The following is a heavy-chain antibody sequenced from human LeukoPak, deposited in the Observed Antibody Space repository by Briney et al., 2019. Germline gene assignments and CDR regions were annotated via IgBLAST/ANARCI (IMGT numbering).Heavy chain of an antibody. CDR1: GFTFSSYW. J-gene: IGHJ5*02. V-gene: IGHV3-30*03. Sequence: GGSLRLSCAASGFTFSSYWMSWVRQAPGKGLEWVAVISYDGSNKYYADSVKGRFTISRDNSKNTLYLQMNSLRAEDTAVYYCARGGRYCSGGSCYLNWFHPWGQGTLVTVSS. CDR2: ISYDGSNK. CDR3: ARGGRYCSGGSCYLNWFHP. D-gene: IGHD2-15*01.